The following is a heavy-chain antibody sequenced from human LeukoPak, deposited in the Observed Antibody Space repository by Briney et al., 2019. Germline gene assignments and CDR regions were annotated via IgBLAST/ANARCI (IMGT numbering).Heavy chain of an antibody. J-gene: IGHJ4*02. CDR2: INHSGST. CDR3: ARAAEEAYCSSTSCYSFDY. V-gene: IGHV4-34*01. D-gene: IGHD2-2*01. CDR1: GGSFSGYY. Sequence: SETLSLTCAVYGGSFSGYYWSWIRQPPGKGLEWVGEINHSGSTNYNPSLKSRVTISVDTSKNQFSLKLSSVTAADTAVYYCARAAEEAYCSSTSCYSFDYWGQGTLVTVSS.